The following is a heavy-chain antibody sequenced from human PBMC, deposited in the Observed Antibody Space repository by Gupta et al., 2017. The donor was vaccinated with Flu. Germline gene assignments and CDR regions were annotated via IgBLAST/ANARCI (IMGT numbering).Heavy chain of an antibody. J-gene: IGHJ6*03. V-gene: IGHV3-30*03. CDR3: AIDEVWSGACRSYYYYYMDV. D-gene: IGHD3-3*01. CDR2: ISYDGSNK. Sequence: LDWVAVISYDGSNKYYADSVKGRFTISRDNSKNTLYLQMNSLRAEDTAVYYCAIDEVWSGACRSYYYYYMDVWGNGITVTVSS.